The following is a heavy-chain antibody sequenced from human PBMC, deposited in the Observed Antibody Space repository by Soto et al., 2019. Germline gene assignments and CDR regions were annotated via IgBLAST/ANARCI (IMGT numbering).Heavy chain of an antibody. CDR3: ARDRRNCSGGSCYGYYYFDY. Sequence: SVKVSCKASGGTFSNSAITWVRQAPGQGLEWMGGIIPIFGTANYAQKFQGRVTITADESTSTAYMELSSLRSEDTAVYYCARDRRNCSGGSCYGYYYFDYWGQGTLVTVSS. CDR2: IIPIFGTA. J-gene: IGHJ4*02. CDR1: GGTFSNSA. V-gene: IGHV1-69*13. D-gene: IGHD2-15*01.